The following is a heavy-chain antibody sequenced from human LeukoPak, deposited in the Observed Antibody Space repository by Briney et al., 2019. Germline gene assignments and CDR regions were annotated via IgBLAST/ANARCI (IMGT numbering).Heavy chain of an antibody. V-gene: IGHV3-66*02. CDR2: IYSGGST. Sequence: GGSLRLSCAASGFTVSSNYMSWVRQAPGKRLEWVSVIYSGGSTYYADSVKGRFTISRDNSKNTLYLQMNSLRAEDTAVYYCARDLDCSGGSCYSYWGQGTLVTVSS. CDR1: GFTVSSNY. CDR3: ARDLDCSGGSCYSY. D-gene: IGHD2-15*01. J-gene: IGHJ4*02.